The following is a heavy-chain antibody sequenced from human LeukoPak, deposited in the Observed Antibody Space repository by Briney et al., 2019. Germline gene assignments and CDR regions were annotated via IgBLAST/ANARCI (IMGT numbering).Heavy chain of an antibody. D-gene: IGHD6-13*01. Sequence: GGSLRLSCAASGFTFSSYAMSSVRQAPGKGLEWVSAISGSGGSTYYADSVKGRFTISRDNSKNTLFLQMNSLRAEGTAVYYCARGGYSSSWYHFDYWGQGTLVTVPS. J-gene: IGHJ4*02. V-gene: IGHV3-23*01. CDR3: ARGGYSSSWYHFDY. CDR2: ISGSGGST. CDR1: GFTFSSYA.